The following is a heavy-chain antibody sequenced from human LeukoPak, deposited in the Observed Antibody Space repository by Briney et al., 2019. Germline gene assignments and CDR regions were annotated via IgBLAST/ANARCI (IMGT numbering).Heavy chain of an antibody. Sequence: PSETLSLTCAVYGGSFSGYYWSWIRQHPGKGLEWIGEINHSGSTNYNPSLKSRVTISVDTSKNQFSLKLSSVTAADTAVYYCARVNYWGVYAFDIWGQGTMVTVSS. J-gene: IGHJ3*02. CDR1: GGSFSGYY. CDR2: INHSGST. CDR3: ARVNYWGVYAFDI. V-gene: IGHV4-34*01. D-gene: IGHD7-27*01.